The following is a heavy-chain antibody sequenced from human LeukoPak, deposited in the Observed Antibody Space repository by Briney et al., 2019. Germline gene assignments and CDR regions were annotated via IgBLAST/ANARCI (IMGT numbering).Heavy chain of an antibody. Sequence: GASVKVSCKASGYTFTSYYMHWVRQAPGQGLEWMGIINPSGGSTSYAQKFQGRVTMTRDMSTSTVYMELSSLRSEDTAVYYCASAAAGTGEFDYWGQGTLVTVSS. CDR1: GYTFTSYY. V-gene: IGHV1-46*01. J-gene: IGHJ4*02. CDR3: ASAAAGTGEFDY. CDR2: INPSGGST. D-gene: IGHD6-13*01.